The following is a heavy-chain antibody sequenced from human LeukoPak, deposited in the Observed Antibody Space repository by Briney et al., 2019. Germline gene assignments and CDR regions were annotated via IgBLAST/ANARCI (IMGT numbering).Heavy chain of an antibody. V-gene: IGHV1-46*01. J-gene: IGHJ4*02. D-gene: IGHD4-17*01. CDR1: GYTFTSYF. CDR3: ARDSADYGDYDY. CDR2: INPSGGST. Sequence: ASVKVSCKASGYTFTSYFMHWVRQAPGQGLDWMGIINPSGGSTSYAQKFQGRVTMARDTSTSTVYMELSSLRSEDTAVYYCARDSADYGDYDYWGQGTLVTVSS.